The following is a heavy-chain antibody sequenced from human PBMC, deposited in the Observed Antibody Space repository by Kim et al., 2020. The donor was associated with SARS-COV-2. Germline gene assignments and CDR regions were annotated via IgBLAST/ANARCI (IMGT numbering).Heavy chain of an antibody. J-gene: IGHJ4*02. CDR3: ATDPSPRGKYWFDK. CDR2: IDPRSGVT. V-gene: IGHV1-2*06. D-gene: IGHD2-8*02. Sequence: ASVKVSCKTFTNAYYVHWLRQAPGQGLEWGAHIDPRSGVTDFAQRLQGRVTLTMDKSISTGYMELTGLRFDDTAVFYCATDPSPRGKYWFDKWGQGTLVT. CDR1: TNAYY.